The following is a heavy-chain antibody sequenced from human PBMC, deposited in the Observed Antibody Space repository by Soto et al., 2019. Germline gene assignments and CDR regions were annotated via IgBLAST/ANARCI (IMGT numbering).Heavy chain of an antibody. D-gene: IGHD6-13*01. J-gene: IGHJ6*02. Sequence: SCKASGGTFSSYGMHWVRQAPGKGLEWVAVISYDGSNKYYADSVKGRFTISRDNSKNTLYLQMNSLRAEDTAVYYCAKDIAAAGPWYYYGMDVWGQGTTVTVSS. V-gene: IGHV3-30*18. CDR3: AKDIAAAGPWYYYGMDV. CDR1: GGTFSSYG. CDR2: ISYDGSNK.